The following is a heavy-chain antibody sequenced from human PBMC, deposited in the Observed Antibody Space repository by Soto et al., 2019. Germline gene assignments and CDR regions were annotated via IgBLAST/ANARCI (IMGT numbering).Heavy chain of an antibody. V-gene: IGHV1-3*01. CDR2: ISAYNGNT. D-gene: IGHD3-3*01. J-gene: IGHJ4*02. CDR3: ARRYGTTIESL. Sequence: LQQDNGKGLEWVGWISAYNGNTNYTQKFQGRVTITRDTSASTAYMELSSLRSEDTAVYYGARRYGTTIESLRGQRSPVTV.